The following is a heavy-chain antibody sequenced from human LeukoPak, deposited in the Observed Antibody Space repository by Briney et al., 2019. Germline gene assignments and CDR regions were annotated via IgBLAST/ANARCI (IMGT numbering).Heavy chain of an antibody. CDR3: AKSPPPYCSGGSCYWENAFDI. CDR2: ISGSGGST. V-gene: IGHV3-23*01. Sequence: PGGSLRLSCAASGFTFSSYGMSWVRQAPGKGLEWVSAISGSGGSTYYADSVKGRFTISRDNSKNTLYLQMNSLRAEDTAVYYCAKSPPPYCSGGSCYWENAFDIWGQGTMVTVSS. J-gene: IGHJ3*02. D-gene: IGHD2-15*01. CDR1: GFTFSSYG.